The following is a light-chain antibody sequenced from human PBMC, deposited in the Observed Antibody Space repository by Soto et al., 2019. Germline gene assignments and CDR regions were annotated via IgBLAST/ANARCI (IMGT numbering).Light chain of an antibody. V-gene: IGKV3-11*01. CDR2: DAS. Sequence: EVLMTQSPATLSLSPGDTATLSCWASQSVSSSLAWYQQKPGQAPRLLIYDASSRATGIPARLSGSGSGTDFTLTISSLEPEDFAVYYCHHRGNGITFGQGTRLEIK. CDR1: QSVSSS. CDR3: HHRGNGIT. J-gene: IGKJ5*01.